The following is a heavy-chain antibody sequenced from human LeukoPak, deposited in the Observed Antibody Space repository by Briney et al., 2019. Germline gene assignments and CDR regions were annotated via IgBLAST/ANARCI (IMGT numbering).Heavy chain of an antibody. J-gene: IGHJ4*02. D-gene: IGHD3-16*01. Sequence: SETLSLTCTVSGGSISSGSYYWSWIRQPAGKGLEWIGRVYTSGSTNYNPSLKSRVTISVDTSKNQFSLKLSSVTAADTAVYYCARDGGPRSPSDYWGQGTLVTVSS. CDR1: GGSISSGSYY. CDR3: ARDGGPRSPSDY. CDR2: VYTSGST. V-gene: IGHV4-61*02.